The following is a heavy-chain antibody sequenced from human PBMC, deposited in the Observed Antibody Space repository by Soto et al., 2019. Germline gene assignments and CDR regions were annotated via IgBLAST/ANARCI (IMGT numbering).Heavy chain of an antibody. D-gene: IGHD2-2*01. V-gene: IGHV5-10-1*01. CDR1: GYSFTSYW. Sequence: PGESLKISCQGSGYSFTSYWISWVRQMPGKGLEWMGRIDPSDSYTNYSPSFQGHVTISADKSISTAYLQWSSLKASDTAMYYCARRPRMDCSSTSCYSYYYYYGMDVWGQGATVTVSS. CDR2: IDPSDSYT. J-gene: IGHJ6*02. CDR3: ARRPRMDCSSTSCYSYYYYYGMDV.